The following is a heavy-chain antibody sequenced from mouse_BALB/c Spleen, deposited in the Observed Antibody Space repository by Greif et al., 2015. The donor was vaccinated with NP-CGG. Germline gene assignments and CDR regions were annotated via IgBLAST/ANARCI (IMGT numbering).Heavy chain of an antibody. CDR3: ARYSNYAMDY. Sequence: EVKLVESGGGLVQPGGSRKLSCAASVFTFSSFGMHWVRQAPEKGLEWVAYISSVSSTIYYADTVKGRFTISRDNPKNTLFLQMTSLRSEDTAMYYCARYSNYAMDYWGQGTSVTVSS. CDR1: VFTFSSFG. V-gene: IGHV5-17*02. CDR2: ISSVSSTI. J-gene: IGHJ4*01. D-gene: IGHD2-5*01.